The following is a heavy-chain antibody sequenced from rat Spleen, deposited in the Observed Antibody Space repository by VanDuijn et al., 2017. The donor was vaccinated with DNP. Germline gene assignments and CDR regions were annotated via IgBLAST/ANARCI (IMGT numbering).Heavy chain of an antibody. J-gene: IGHJ3*01. V-gene: IGHV6-8*01. CDR3: IWDYRNWFPY. CDR2: IKAKSNNYAT. CDR1: GFSFSSAW. D-gene: IGHD1-12*01. Sequence: EVQLVETGGSLVQPGKSLKLTCATSGFSFSSAWMHWVRQSPEKQLEWVAQIKAKSNNYATYYAESVKGRFTISRDDSKSSVSLQMNSLKEEDTAIYYCIWDYRNWFPYWGRGTLVTVSS.